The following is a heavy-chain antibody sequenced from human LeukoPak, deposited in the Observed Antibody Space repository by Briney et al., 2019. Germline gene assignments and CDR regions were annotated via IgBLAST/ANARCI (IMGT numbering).Heavy chain of an antibody. V-gene: IGHV4-4*07. CDR3: ASEDSSSWYSRKEGAFDI. Sequence: SETLSLTCTVSGGSISSYYWSWIRQPAGKGLEWIGRIYTSGSTNYNPSLKSRVTMSVDTSKNQFSLKLSSVTAADTAVYYCASEDSSSWYSRKEGAFDIWGQGTMVTVSS. CDR2: IYTSGST. CDR1: GGSISSYY. J-gene: IGHJ3*02. D-gene: IGHD6-13*01.